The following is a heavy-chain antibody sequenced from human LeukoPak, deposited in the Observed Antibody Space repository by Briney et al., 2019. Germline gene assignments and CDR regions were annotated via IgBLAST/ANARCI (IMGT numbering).Heavy chain of an antibody. J-gene: IGHJ4*02. V-gene: IGHV3-23*01. CDR1: GFTFSSYA. Sequence: GGSLRLSCAGSGFTFSSYAMSWVRQAPGKGLEWVSAISGSGGSTYYADSVKGRFTISRDNSKNTLYLQMNSLRAEETAVYYCAKDEIVMYLSSGSYYRYWGQGTLVIVSS. CDR2: ISGSGGST. D-gene: IGHD3-10*02. CDR3: AKDEIVMYLSSGSYYRY.